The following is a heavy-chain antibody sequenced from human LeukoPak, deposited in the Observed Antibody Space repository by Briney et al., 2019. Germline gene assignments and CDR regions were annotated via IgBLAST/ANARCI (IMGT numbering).Heavy chain of an antibody. Sequence: GGSLRLSCAASGFTFSDYYMSWIRQAPGKGLEWVSYISSSGSTIYYADSVKGRFTISRDNAKNSLYLQMNSLRAEDTAVYYCARVRRYCSGGSCYFNDDYWGQGTLVTVSS. CDR3: ARVRRYCSGGSCYFNDDY. CDR2: ISSSGSTI. D-gene: IGHD2-15*01. V-gene: IGHV3-11*04. J-gene: IGHJ4*02. CDR1: GFTFSDYY.